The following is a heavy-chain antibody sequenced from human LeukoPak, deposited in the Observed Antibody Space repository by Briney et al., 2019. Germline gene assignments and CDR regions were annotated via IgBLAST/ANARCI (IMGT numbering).Heavy chain of an antibody. J-gene: IGHJ2*01. Sequence: SQTLSLTCAISGDSASSNSAAWNWIRQSPSRGLEWLGRTYYRSKWYNDYAVSVKSRITINPDTSKNQFSLQLNSVTPEDTAVYYCARDNTIEQQLVRGYWYFDLWGRGTLVTVSS. V-gene: IGHV6-1*01. CDR3: ARDNTIEQQLVRGYWYFDL. CDR2: TYYRSKWYN. D-gene: IGHD6-13*01. CDR1: GDSASSNSAA.